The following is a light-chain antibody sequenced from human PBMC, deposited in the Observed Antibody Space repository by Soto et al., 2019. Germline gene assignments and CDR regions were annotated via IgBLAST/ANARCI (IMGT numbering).Light chain of an antibody. V-gene: IGLV2-14*01. Sequence: QSVLTQPASVSGSPGQSIAISCTGTSSDVGGYNYVSWHQQHPGKAPKVLISVVSNRPSGVSNRFSGSKSGNTASLTISGLRSEDEADYFCAAWDDSLSAWVFGGGTKLTVL. CDR2: VVS. CDR1: SSDVGGYNY. J-gene: IGLJ3*02. CDR3: AAWDDSLSAWV.